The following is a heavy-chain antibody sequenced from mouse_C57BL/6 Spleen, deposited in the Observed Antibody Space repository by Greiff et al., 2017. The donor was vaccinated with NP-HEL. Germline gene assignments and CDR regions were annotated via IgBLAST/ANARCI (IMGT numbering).Heavy chain of an antibody. D-gene: IGHD4-1*01. J-gene: IGHJ2*01. V-gene: IGHV5-17*01. CDR2: ISSGGSTI. CDR1: GFTFSDYG. Sequence: DVQLQESGGGLVKPGGSLKLSCAASGFTFSDYGMHWVRQAPEKGLEWVAYISSGGSTIYYADTVKGRLTISRDNAKNTLFLQMTSLRSEDTAMYYCAAGRYFDYWGQGTTLTVSS. CDR3: AAGRYFDY.